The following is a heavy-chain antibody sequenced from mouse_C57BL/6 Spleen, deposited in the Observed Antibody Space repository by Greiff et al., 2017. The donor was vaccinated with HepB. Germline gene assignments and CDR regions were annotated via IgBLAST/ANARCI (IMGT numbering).Heavy chain of an antibody. J-gene: IGHJ4*01. CDR2: ISSGGDYI. CDR1: GFTFSSYA. V-gene: IGHV5-9-1*02. Sequence: EVKLVESGAGLVKPGGSLKLSCAASGFTFSSYAMSWVRQTPEKRLEWVAYISSGGDYIYYADTVKGRFTISRDNASNTLYLQMSSLNTEDTAMYYCTRIYYDYDSQVPYAMDYWGQGTSVTVSS. D-gene: IGHD2-4*01. CDR3: TRIYYDYDSQVPYAMDY.